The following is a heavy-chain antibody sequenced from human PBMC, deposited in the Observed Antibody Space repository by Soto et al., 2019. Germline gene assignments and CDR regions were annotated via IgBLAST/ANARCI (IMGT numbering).Heavy chain of an antibody. J-gene: IGHJ6*02. D-gene: IGHD4-17*01. Sequence: QVRLEESGPGLVKPSETLSLICSVSGGSVNNANYFWNWIRHHPENGLEWIGYIYYSGSTRDNPSFKTRATLSIDTSKNRFSLRLNSVTVADTAVYFCARDADYGGSRGGMDVWGRGTTVTVSS. CDR1: GGSVNNANYF. CDR2: IYYSGST. CDR3: ARDADYGGSRGGMDV. V-gene: IGHV4-31*03.